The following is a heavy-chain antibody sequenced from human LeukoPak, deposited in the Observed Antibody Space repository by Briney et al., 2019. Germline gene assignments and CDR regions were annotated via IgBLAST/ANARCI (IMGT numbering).Heavy chain of an antibody. CDR1: GFTFSSHG. CDR3: AKVLVGTTCFEY. D-gene: IGHD1-7*01. V-gene: IGHV3-23*01. J-gene: IGHJ4*02. CDR2: ISGSGGST. Sequence: GGSLRLSCAASGFTFSSHGMSWVRQAPGKGLEWVSAISGSGGSTYYADSVKGRFTMSRDNSKNTLYLQMNSLRAEDTAVYYRAKVLVGTTCFEYWGQGTLVTVSS.